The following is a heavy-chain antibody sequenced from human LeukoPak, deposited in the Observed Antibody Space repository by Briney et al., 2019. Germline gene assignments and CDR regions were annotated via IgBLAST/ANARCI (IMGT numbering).Heavy chain of an antibody. CDR3: ARALRLATGWFDP. V-gene: IGHV1-2*02. D-gene: IGHD3-16*01. CDR2: INPNSGGT. J-gene: IGHJ5*02. Sequence: GASVKVSCKASGYTFTGYYMHWVRQAPGQGLEWMGWINPNSGGTNYAQKFQGRVTMTRDTSISTAYMELSRLRSDDTAVYYCARALRLATGWFDPWGQGTLVTVSS. CDR1: GYTFTGYY.